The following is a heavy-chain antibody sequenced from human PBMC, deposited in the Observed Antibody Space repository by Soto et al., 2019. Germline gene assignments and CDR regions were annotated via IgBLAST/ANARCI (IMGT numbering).Heavy chain of an antibody. CDR3: AREEAAAATSGMDV. D-gene: IGHD6-13*01. J-gene: IGHJ6*02. CDR1: GGTFSTYG. V-gene: IGHV1-69*01. CDR2: IIPIFDTT. Sequence: QVQLVQSGAEVKKPGYSVKVSCKASGGTFSTYGINWVRQAPGQGLEWMGGIIPIFDTTNYAQKFQGKFTITADESTSTVDMELSSLRSEDTAVYYGAREEAAAATSGMDVWGQGTTVTVSS.